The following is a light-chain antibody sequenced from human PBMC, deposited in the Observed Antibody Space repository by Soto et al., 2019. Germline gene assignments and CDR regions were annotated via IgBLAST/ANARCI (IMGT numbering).Light chain of an antibody. J-gene: IGKJ4*01. Sequence: DIVMTQSPLSLPVTPGEPASISCRSSQSLLHSNGYNYLDWYLQKPGQSPQVLIYLGSNRASGVHDRFSGSGSGTDFTLKISRVDAEDVGIYYCMHALQTPLTFGGGTKVELK. CDR1: QSLLHSNGYNY. CDR3: MHALQTPLT. CDR2: LGS. V-gene: IGKV2-28*01.